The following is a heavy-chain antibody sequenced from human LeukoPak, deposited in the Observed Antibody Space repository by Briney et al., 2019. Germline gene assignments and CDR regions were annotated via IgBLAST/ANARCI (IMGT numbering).Heavy chain of an antibody. CDR3: ARGGPRGYCSGGNCYVDN. J-gene: IGHJ4*02. Sequence: SQTLSLTCTVSGGSISRDGYYWSWIRQRPGKGLEWIGYMYYSGNTYYNPSLKSRATISVDTSKSQLSLKLSSVTAADTAVYYCARGGPRGYCSGGNCYVDNWGQGTLDTVSS. CDR2: MYYSGNT. V-gene: IGHV4-31*03. D-gene: IGHD2-15*01. CDR1: GGSISRDGYY.